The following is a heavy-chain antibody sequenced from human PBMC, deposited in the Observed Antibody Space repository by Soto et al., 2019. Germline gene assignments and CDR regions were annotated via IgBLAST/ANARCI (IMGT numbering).Heavy chain of an antibody. Sequence: ASVKVSCKASGYSFTTSGITWVRQAPGQGLEWMGWISTYNGNTNYAQKLQDRVTLTTDTSTSTAYMELRSLRFDDTAVYYCARRLYGDYDYWGQGTLVTVSS. V-gene: IGHV1-18*01. D-gene: IGHD4-17*01. CDR2: ISTYNGNT. CDR3: ARRLYGDYDY. CDR1: GYSFTTSG. J-gene: IGHJ4*02.